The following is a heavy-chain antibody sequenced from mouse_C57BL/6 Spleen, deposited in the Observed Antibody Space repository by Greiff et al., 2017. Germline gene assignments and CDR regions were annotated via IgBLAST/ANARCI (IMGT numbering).Heavy chain of an antibody. V-gene: IGHV1-82*01. J-gene: IGHJ2*01. CDR1: GYAFSSSW. CDR3: ARDLPFDY. CDR2: IYPGDGDT. Sequence: QVHVKQSGPELVKPGASVKISCKASGYAFSSSWMNWVKQRPGKGLEWIGRIYPGDGDTNYNGKFKGKATLTADKSSSTAYMQLSSLTSEDSAVYFCARDLPFDYWGQGTTLTVSS.